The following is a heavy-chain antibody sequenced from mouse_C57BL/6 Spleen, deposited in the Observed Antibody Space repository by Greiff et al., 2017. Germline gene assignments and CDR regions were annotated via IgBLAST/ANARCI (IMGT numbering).Heavy chain of an antibody. CDR3: AREEYYGSSYAPWYFDV. J-gene: IGHJ1*03. CDR2: ISYDGSN. V-gene: IGHV3-6*01. Sequence: EVKLQESGPGLVKPSQSLSLTCSVTGYSITSGYYWNWIRQFPGNKLEWMGYISYDGSNNYNPSLKNRISITRDTSKNQFFLKLNSVTTEDTATYYCAREEYYGSSYAPWYFDVWGTGTTVTVSS. CDR1: GYSITSGYY. D-gene: IGHD1-1*01.